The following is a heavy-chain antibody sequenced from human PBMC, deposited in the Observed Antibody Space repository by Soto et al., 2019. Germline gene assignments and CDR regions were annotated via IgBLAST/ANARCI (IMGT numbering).Heavy chain of an antibody. CDR3: ARDSPPPRE. Sequence: QVQLVQSGAEVKKPGASVKVSCKASGYTFTSYAISWVRQAPGQGLEWMGWISAYNGNTNYAQKLQGRVTMTTDTXXXXXXXXLXXXXXXDTAVYYCARDSPPPREWGQGTLVTVSS. J-gene: IGHJ4*02. CDR1: GYTFTSYA. CDR2: ISAYNGNT. V-gene: IGHV1-18*01.